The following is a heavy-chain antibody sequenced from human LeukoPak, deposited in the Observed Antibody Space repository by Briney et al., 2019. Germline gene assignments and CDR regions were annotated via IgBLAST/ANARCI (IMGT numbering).Heavy chain of an antibody. V-gene: IGHV4-34*01. CDR3: ARGTTVVTPDFDY. D-gene: IGHD4-23*01. Sequence: SETLSLTCAVYGGSFSDYYWSWIRQPPGKGLEWIGEINHSGSTNYNPSLKSRVTISVDTPKNQFSLKPSSVTAADTAVYYCARGTTVVTPDFDYWGQGTLVTVSS. J-gene: IGHJ4*02. CDR1: GGSFSDYY. CDR2: INHSGST.